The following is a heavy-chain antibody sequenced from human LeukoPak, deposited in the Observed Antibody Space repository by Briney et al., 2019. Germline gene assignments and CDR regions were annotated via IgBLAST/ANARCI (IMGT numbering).Heavy chain of an antibody. D-gene: IGHD3-10*01. CDR1: GFTFSSYW. CDR3: ARERVVRPWD. V-gene: IGHV3-7*01. J-gene: IGHJ4*02. CDR2: IKYDGSEK. Sequence: GGSLRLSCVASGFTFSSYWMSWVRQAPGKGLEWVVNIKYDGSEKYYVDSVKGRFTISRDNAKNSLYLQMNSPTVEDTAVYYCARERVVRPWDWGQGTLVTASS.